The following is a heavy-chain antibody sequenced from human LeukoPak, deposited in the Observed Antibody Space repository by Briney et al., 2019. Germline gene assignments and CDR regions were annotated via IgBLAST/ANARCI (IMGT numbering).Heavy chain of an antibody. V-gene: IGHV3-30-3*01. CDR3: ARDGTSYDFWSGYFDY. CDR2: ISSDVNNK. Sequence: GGSLRLSCAASGFTFSIYAMHWVRQAPGKGLEWVAVISSDVNNKYYADSVRGRFTISRDNSKNTLYLQMNSLRAEDTAVYYCARDGTSYDFWSGYFDYWGQGTLVTVSS. D-gene: IGHD3-3*01. CDR1: GFTFSIYA. J-gene: IGHJ4*02.